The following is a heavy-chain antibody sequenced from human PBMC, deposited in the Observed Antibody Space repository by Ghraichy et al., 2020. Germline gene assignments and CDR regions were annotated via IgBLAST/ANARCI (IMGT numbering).Heavy chain of an antibody. D-gene: IGHD3-10*02. J-gene: IGHJ6*03. CDR2: IYIGGIT. Sequence: GGSLRLSCAASGFSVTSSYINWVRQAPGKGLEWVSAIYIGGITYYADSVNGRFTISGDHFNNTLYLQMNDLRAEDTAVYYCARDGYYVRGYMDVWGKGTTVTVSS. CDR1: GFSVTSSY. CDR3: ARDGYYVRGYMDV. V-gene: IGHV3-53*01.